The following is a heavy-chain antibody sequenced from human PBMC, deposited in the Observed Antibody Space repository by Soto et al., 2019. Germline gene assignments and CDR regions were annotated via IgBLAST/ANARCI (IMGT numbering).Heavy chain of an antibody. Sequence: PGGSLRLSCAASVLTFSSYWMHWVRQAPGKGLVWVSRINSDGSSTSYADSVKGRFTISRDNAKNTLYLQMNSLRAEDTAVYYHASFRLVVPAPLGHAGGSDYYYYRDVGGKGTTVTVSS. CDR2: INSDGSST. V-gene: IGHV3-74*01. D-gene: IGHD2-2*01. CDR3: ASFRLVVPAPLGHAGGSDYYYYRDV. CDR1: VLTFSSYW. J-gene: IGHJ6*03.